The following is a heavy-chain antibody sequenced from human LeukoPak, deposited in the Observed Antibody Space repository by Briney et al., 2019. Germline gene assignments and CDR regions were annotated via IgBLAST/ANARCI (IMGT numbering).Heavy chain of an antibody. V-gene: IGHV4-30-4*01. CDR1: GGSISSGDYY. CDR2: IYYSGST. Sequence: SQTLSLTCTVSGGSISSGDYYWSWTRQPPGKGLEWIGYIYYSGSTYYNPSLKSRVTISVDTSKNQFSLKLSSVTAADTAVYYCARGHIVVVPAAIPRSDWFDPWGQGTLVTVSS. D-gene: IGHD2-2*02. J-gene: IGHJ5*02. CDR3: ARGHIVVVPAAIPRSDWFDP.